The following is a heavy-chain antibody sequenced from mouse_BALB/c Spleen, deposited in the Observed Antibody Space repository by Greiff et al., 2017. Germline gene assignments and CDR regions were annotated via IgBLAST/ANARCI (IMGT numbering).Heavy chain of an antibody. CDR3: ARGGYGSSPDY. J-gene: IGHJ2*01. CDR1: GYSITSGYY. Sequence: EVQLKESGPGLVKPSQSLSLTCSVTGYSITSGYYWNWIRQFPGNKLEWMGYISYDGSNNYNPSLKNRISITRDTSKNQFFLKLNSVTTEDTATYYCARGGYGSSPDYWGQGTTLTVAS. CDR2: ISYDGSN. D-gene: IGHD1-1*01. V-gene: IGHV3-6*02.